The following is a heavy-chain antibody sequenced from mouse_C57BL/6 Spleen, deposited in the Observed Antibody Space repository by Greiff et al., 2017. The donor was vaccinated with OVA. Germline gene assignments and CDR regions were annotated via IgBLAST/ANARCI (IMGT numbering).Heavy chain of an antibody. CDR2: IYPGSGNT. CDR3: SRGGGTTVPSWYFDV. Sequence: VKLQQSGAELVRPGASVKLSCKASGYTFTDYDINWVKQRPGQGLEWIARIYPGSGNTYYNEKFKGKATLTAEKSSSTAYMQLSSLTSEDSADYFWSRGGGTTVPSWYFDVWGTGTTVTVSS. J-gene: IGHJ1*03. D-gene: IGHD1-1*01. V-gene: IGHV1-76*01. CDR1: GYTFTDYD.